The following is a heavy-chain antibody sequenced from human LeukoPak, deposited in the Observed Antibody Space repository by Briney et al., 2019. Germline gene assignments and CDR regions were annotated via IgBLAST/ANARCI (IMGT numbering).Heavy chain of an antibody. CDR2: IRYEGSTK. CDR1: GFTFSSYG. D-gene: IGHD3-10*01. CDR3: AKAITMIRGALKTHYFDY. V-gene: IGHV3-30*02. J-gene: IGHJ4*02. Sequence: GGSLRLSCAASGFTFSSYGMHWVRQAPGKGLEWVAFIRYEGSTKYYADSVKGRFTISRDNSKNTLYLQMNSLRAEDTAVYYCAKAITMIRGALKTHYFDYWGQGTLVTVSS.